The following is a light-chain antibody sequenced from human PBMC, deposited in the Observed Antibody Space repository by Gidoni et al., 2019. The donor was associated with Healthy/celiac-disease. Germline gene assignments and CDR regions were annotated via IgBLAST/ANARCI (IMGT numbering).Light chain of an antibody. Sequence: EIVLTQSPATLSLSPGERATLSCRASQSVSSYLAWYQQKPGQDPRFSGSGSGTDFTLTISSLEPEDFAVYYCQQRSNWLTFGGGTKVEIK. V-gene: IGKV3-11*01. CDR3: QQRSNWLT. J-gene: IGKJ4*01. CDR1: QSVSSY.